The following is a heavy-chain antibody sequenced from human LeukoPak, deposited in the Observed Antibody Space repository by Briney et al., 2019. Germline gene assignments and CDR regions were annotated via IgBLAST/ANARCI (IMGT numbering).Heavy chain of an antibody. CDR3: ARAAAAGTCDY. Sequence: GGSLRLSCAASGFAFSTIWMSWVRQAPGKGLEWVANINQDGSEEYYVESVKSRFTISRDNGKNSLYLQMSSLRAEDTAVYYCARAAAAGTCDYWGQGTLVTVSS. J-gene: IGHJ4*02. D-gene: IGHD6-13*01. CDR2: INQDGSEE. V-gene: IGHV3-7*04. CDR1: GFAFSTIW.